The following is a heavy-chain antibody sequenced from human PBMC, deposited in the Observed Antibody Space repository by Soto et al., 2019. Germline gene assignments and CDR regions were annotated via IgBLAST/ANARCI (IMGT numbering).Heavy chain of an antibody. J-gene: IGHJ6*02. D-gene: IGHD3-9*01. Sequence: XTLSLPCAVSGGSISSSKWWSWVLQPPGKWLELIWEIYHSGSTNYNPSLKSRVTISVDKSKNQFSLKLSSVTAADTAVYYCERGTFLTGYYKNQYGMDVWGQGTTGTVSS. CDR1: GGSISSSKW. V-gene: IGHV4-4*02. CDR2: IYHSGST. CDR3: ERGTFLTGYYKNQYGMDV.